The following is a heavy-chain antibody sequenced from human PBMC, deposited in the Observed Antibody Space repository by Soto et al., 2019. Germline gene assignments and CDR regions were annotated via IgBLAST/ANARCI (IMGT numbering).Heavy chain of an antibody. J-gene: IGHJ2*01. CDR3: ARAVRGSYAYWYFEL. Sequence: QVQLVQSGAEVKKPGASVKVSCKASGYTFKSYDINWVRQATGQGLEWMGWMNPNSGNTGYAQKFQGRVTRTRNTSISTAYMEVSSLRSEDTAVYYCARAVRGSYAYWYFELWGRGTLVTVFS. V-gene: IGHV1-8*01. CDR2: MNPNSGNT. D-gene: IGHD3-10*01. CDR1: GYTFKSYD.